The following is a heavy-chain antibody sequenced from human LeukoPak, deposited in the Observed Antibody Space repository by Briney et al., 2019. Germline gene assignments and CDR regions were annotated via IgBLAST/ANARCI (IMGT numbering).Heavy chain of an antibody. CDR2: ISGGGGST. Sequence: GGSLRLSCAASGFTFSSYAMSWVRQAPGKGLEWVSAISGGGGSTYYADSVKGRFTISRDNSKNTLYLQMNSLRAEDTAVYYCAKTRGGGASSGWYRRYFDYWGQGTLVTVSS. V-gene: IGHV3-23*01. CDR1: GFTFSSYA. J-gene: IGHJ4*02. D-gene: IGHD6-19*01. CDR3: AKTRGGGASSGWYRRYFDY.